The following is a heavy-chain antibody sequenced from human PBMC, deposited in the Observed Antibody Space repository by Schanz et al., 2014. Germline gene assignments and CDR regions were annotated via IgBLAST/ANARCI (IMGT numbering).Heavy chain of an antibody. V-gene: IGHV3-23*04. CDR1: GFTFSDHF. CDR3: AKDGRLPYYGTGSDFDY. D-gene: IGHD3-22*01. CDR2: LTGSGGGT. Sequence: EVKLVESGGGLVQPGGSLRLSCAASGFTFSDHFMDWVRQAPGKGPEWVSSLTGSGGGTYYADSVRGRFTISRDNLKNTVYLQMNSLRAGDTAVYYCAKDGRLPYYGTGSDFDYWGQGPLVAVSS. J-gene: IGHJ4*02.